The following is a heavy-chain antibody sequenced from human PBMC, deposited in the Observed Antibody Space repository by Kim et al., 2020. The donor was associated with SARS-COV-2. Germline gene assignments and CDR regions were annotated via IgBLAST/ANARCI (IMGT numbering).Heavy chain of an antibody. V-gene: IGHV4-59*01. J-gene: IGHJ4*02. CDR3: ARERGEFDY. Sequence: SETLSLICTVSGGSISSYYWSWIRQPPGKGLEWIGYIYYSGSTNYNPSLKSRVTISVDTSKNQFSLKLSSVTAADTAVYYCARERGEFDYWGQGTLVTVSS. CDR2: IYYSGST. CDR1: GGSISSYY. D-gene: IGHD3-16*01.